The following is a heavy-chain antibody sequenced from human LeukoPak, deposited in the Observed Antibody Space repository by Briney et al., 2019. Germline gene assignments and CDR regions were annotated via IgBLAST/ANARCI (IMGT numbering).Heavy chain of an antibody. CDR2: ISAYNGNT. Sequence: ASVKVSCKASGYTFTSYGISWVRQAPGQGLEWMGWISAYNGNTNYAQKFQGRVTMTRDTSISTAYMELSRLRSDDTAVYYCARVGYGDPVWGQGTLVTVSS. CDR1: GYTFTSYG. V-gene: IGHV1-18*01. D-gene: IGHD4-17*01. CDR3: ARVGYGDPV. J-gene: IGHJ4*02.